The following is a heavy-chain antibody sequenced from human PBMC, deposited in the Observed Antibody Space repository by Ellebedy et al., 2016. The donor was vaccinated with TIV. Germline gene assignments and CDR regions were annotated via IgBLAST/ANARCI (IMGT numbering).Heavy chain of an antibody. CDR2: VYYSGST. V-gene: IGHV4-39*07. Sequence: MPSETLSLTCIVSGGSISSNSYSWGWIRQPPGKGLEWIASVYYSGSTYYNPSLKSRVSISQDTSKSQFSLQLSSVAAADTAVYYCARGRPAVVGALNYDLDVWGQGTTVTVSS. CDR1: GGSISSNSYS. D-gene: IGHD6-19*01. CDR3: ARGRPAVVGALNYDLDV. J-gene: IGHJ6*02.